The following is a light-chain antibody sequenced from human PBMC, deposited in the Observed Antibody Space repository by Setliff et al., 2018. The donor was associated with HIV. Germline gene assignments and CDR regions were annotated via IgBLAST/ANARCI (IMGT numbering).Light chain of an antibody. CDR1: TSDAGGYNY. Sequence: QSVLTQPASVSGSPGQSLTISCTGTTSDAGGYNYVSWYQQHPGKAPKLIIYEVRNRPSGVSDRFSGSKSGNTASLTISGLQADDEADYYCSSYAITNTLPFGTGTKVTVL. J-gene: IGLJ1*01. CDR2: EVR. CDR3: SSYAITNTLP. V-gene: IGLV2-14*01.